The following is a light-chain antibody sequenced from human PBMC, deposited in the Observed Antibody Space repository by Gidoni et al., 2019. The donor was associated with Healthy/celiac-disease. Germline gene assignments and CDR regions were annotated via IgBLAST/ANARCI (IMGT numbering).Light chain of an antibody. V-gene: IGKV4-1*01. J-gene: IGKJ2*01. CDR3: QQYYSTPPWYT. Sequence: DIVMTQSPESLAVSLGERATINCKSSQSVLYSSNNKNYLAWYQQKPGQPPKLLIYWASTRESGVPYRFSGSGSGTDFTLTISSLQAEDVAVYYCQQYYSTPPWYTFGQGTKLEIK. CDR1: QSVLYSSNNKNY. CDR2: WAS.